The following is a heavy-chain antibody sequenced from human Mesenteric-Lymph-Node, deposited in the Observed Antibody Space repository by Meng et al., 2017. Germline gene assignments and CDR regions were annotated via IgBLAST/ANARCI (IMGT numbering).Heavy chain of an antibody. J-gene: IGHJ5*02. CDR3: VRSSGWVKTGFDP. Sequence: LEAHESGAGAVKPSETRSLTCSVSGGSISTSGYYWDWIRQPPGKGLEWIGSIGHSGFTYYTPSLKSRVTVSIDTSRNQFSLWLTSVTAADTAVYYCVRSSGWVKTGFDPWGQGTLVTVSS. CDR1: GGSISTSGYY. V-gene: IGHV4-39*01. CDR2: IGHSGFT. D-gene: IGHD6-19*01.